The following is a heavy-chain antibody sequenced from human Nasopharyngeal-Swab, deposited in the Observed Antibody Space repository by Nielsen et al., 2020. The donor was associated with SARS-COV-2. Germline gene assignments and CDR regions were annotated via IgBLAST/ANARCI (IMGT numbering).Heavy chain of an antibody. J-gene: IGHJ4*02. CDR2: INAYNGNT. D-gene: IGHD2-2*01. V-gene: IGHV1-18*01. Sequence: WVRQAPGQGLEWMGWINAYNGNTNYAQKLQGRVTMTTDTATSTAYMELRSLRSDDTAVYYCARGYCSSTSCYYFDYWGQGTLVTVSS. CDR3: ARGYCSSTSCYYFDY.